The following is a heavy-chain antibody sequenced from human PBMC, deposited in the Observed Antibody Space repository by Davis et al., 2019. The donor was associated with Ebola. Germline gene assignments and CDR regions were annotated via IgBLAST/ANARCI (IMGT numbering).Heavy chain of an antibody. J-gene: IGHJ4*02. CDR1: GGSISSSSYY. V-gene: IGHV4-61*05. D-gene: IGHD2/OR15-2a*01. CDR2: IYYSGST. CDR3: ARQSMALDY. Sequence: MPSETLSLTCTVSGGSISSSSYYWSWIRQPPGKGLEWIGYIYYSGSTNYNPSLKSRVTISVDTSKNQFSLKLSSVTAADTAVYYCARQSMALDYWGQGTLVTVSS.